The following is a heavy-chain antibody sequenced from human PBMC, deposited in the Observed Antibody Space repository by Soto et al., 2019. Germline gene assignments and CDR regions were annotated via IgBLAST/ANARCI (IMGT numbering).Heavy chain of an antibody. CDR2: ISYDGRHK. V-gene: IGHV3-30-3*01. J-gene: IGHJ6*02. Sequence: QEHLVESGGGVVQPGRSLRLSCAASGFTFSSYAMHWVRQAPGKGLEWVAVISYDGRHKYYADSVKGGLTNSRDNSKNTLYVQMHSLRPEDTAVYFCASIWYSSKWYSDYYCGMDVWGQGTTVTVSS. D-gene: IGHD6-13*01. CDR3: ASIWYSSKWYSDYYCGMDV. CDR1: GFTFSSYA.